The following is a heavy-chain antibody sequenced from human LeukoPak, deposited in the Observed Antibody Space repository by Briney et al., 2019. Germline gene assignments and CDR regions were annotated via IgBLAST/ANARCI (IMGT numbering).Heavy chain of an antibody. V-gene: IGHV1-46*01. Sequence: ASVKVSCKASGYTSTSYYMHWVRQAPGQGLEWMGIINPSGGSTSYAQKFQGRVTMTRDTSTSTVYMELSSLRSEDTAVYYCAREHHYYGSGSRRNWFDPWGQGTLVTVSS. CDR2: INPSGGST. J-gene: IGHJ5*02. CDR1: GYTSTSYY. D-gene: IGHD3-10*01. CDR3: AREHHYYGSGSRRNWFDP.